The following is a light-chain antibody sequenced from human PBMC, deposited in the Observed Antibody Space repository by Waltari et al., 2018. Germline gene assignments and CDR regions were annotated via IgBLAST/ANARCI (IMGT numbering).Light chain of an antibody. J-gene: IGKJ1*01. CDR1: QSLVHSDGKTY. Sequence: DVVMTQSPLSLPVTLGQPASISCRSSQSLVHSDGKTYLNWLHQRPGQSPRRLIYKVSNRDSGVPDKVSGSGSGTEFTLNINRVEAEDVGVYYCMQGTHWPWTFGQGTKVEIK. CDR2: KVS. V-gene: IGKV2-30*02. CDR3: MQGTHWPWT.